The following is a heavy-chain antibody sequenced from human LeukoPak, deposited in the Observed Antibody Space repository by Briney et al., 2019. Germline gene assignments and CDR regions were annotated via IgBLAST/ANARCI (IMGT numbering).Heavy chain of an antibody. J-gene: IGHJ4*02. Sequence: PGGSLRLSCAASGFTFSSYAMSWVRQAPGKGLEWVSAISGSGGSTYYADSVKGRFTISRDNSKNTLYLQMNSLRAEDTAVYYCASNEGLRFCPDYWGQGTLVTVSS. D-gene: IGHD5-12*01. V-gene: IGHV3-23*01. CDR1: GFTFSSYA. CDR3: ASNEGLRFCPDY. CDR2: ISGSGGST.